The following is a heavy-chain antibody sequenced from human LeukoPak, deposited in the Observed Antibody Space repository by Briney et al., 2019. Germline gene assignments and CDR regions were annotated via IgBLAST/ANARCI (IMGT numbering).Heavy chain of an antibody. J-gene: IGHJ6*02. D-gene: IGHD4-23*01. V-gene: IGHV4-59*08. CDR1: GGPMSSNY. CDR2: IYYSGST. Sequence: PSETLSLTWTVSGGPMSSNYWGWIRQPPGKGLEWIGYIYYSGSTNYNPSLKSRVTISVDTSKNQFSLKLSSVTAADAAVYYCARGHGGNSALRYYGMYVWGQGTTVTVSS. CDR3: ARGHGGNSALRYYGMYV.